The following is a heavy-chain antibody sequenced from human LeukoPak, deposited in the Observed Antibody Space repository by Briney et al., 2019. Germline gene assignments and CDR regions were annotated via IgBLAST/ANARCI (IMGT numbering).Heavy chain of an antibody. CDR2: IYYSGTT. V-gene: IGHV4-30-4*08. Sequence: SETLSLTCTVSGGSIISGDFFWSWIRQPPGKGLEWIGYIYYSGTTSYNPSLKSRVTISVDTSKNQFSLKLSSVTAADTAVYYCAGGGFPFQYGGQGTLVTVSS. CDR3: AGGGFPFQY. J-gene: IGHJ4*02. CDR1: GGSIISGDFF. D-gene: IGHD3-16*01.